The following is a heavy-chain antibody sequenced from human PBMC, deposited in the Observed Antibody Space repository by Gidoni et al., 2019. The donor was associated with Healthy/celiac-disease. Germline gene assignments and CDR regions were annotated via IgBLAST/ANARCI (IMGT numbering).Heavy chain of an antibody. D-gene: IGHD5-12*01. CDR3: AKLGLVGYDFSWFDP. V-gene: IGHV3-23*01. CDR1: GFPFSSYA. CDR2: ISGSGGST. Sequence: EVQLLESGGGLVQPGGSLRLSCAASGFPFSSYAMSWVRQAPGKGLAWVSAISGSGGSTYYADSVKGRFTISRDNSKNTLYLQMNSLRAEDTAVYYCAKLGLVGYDFSWFDPWGQGTLVTVSS. J-gene: IGHJ5*02.